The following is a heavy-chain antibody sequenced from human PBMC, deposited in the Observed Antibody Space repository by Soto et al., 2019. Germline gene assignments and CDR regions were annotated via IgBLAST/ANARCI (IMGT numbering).Heavy chain of an antibody. CDR2: ISSSGSTI. Sequence: PGGSLRLSCAASGFTFSSYEMNWVRQAPGKGLEWVSYISSSGSTIYYADSVKGRFTISRDNAKNSLYLQMNSLRAEDTAVYYCARDKYGSSWHYYYYGMDVWGQGTTVTVSS. D-gene: IGHD6-13*01. CDR1: GFTFSSYE. CDR3: ARDKYGSSWHYYYYGMDV. V-gene: IGHV3-48*03. J-gene: IGHJ6*02.